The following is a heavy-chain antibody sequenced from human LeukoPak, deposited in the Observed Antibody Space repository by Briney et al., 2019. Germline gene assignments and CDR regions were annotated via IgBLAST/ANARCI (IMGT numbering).Heavy chain of an antibody. CDR2: TRYDGSNK. D-gene: IGHD6-19*01. V-gene: IGHV3-30*02. CDR3: AKDTPRRQWLDGGWFDP. J-gene: IGHJ5*02. Sequence: GGSLRPSSAPSAFILSSYGMHCVSPAQDKGLGWVAFTRYDGSNKYYADSVKGRFTISRDNSKNTLYLQMNSLRAEDTAVYYCAKDTPRRQWLDGGWFDPWGQGTLVTVSS. CDR1: AFILSSYG.